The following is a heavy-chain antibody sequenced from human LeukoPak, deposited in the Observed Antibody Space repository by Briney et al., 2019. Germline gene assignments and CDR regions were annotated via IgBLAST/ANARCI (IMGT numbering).Heavy chain of an antibody. CDR2: IRYEGSNK. V-gene: IGHV3-30*02. CDR3: AKYLFGSY. D-gene: IGHD3-10*02. Sequence: PVGSLRLSCAASGFTFSSYGMHWVRHAPGKGLGWVAFIRYEGSNKIYAASVKGRSTSSRDISKNTLYLKMTSLRPRDRPVITCAKYLFGSYWGQGDLVTVSS. J-gene: IGHJ4*02. CDR1: GFTFSSYG.